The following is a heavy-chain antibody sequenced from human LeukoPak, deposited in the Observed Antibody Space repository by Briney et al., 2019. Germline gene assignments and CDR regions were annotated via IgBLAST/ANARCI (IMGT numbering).Heavy chain of an antibody. CDR3: ARAEVTSIAAAGRSPQDYYYYYGMDV. J-gene: IGHJ6*02. CDR2: INQDGSVI. Sequence: GGSLRLSCAASGLSFSSHWMSWVRQAPGKGLEWVANINQDGSVINYVGSVKGRFTISRDNSKNTLYLQMNSLRAEDTAVYYCARAEVTSIAAAGRSPQDYYYYYGMDVWGQGTTVTVSS. CDR1: GLSFSSHW. V-gene: IGHV3-7*03. D-gene: IGHD6-13*01.